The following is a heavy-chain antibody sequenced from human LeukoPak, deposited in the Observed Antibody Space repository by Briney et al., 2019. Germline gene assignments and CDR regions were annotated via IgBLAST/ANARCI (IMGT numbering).Heavy chain of an antibody. D-gene: IGHD5-18*01. Sequence: GGSLRLSCAASGFTFSSYGMHWVRQAPGKGLEWVAVISYDGSNKYYADSVKGRFTISRDNSKNTLYLQMSSLGAEDTAVYYCAKERTYSYGYRNDYWGQGTLVTVSS. V-gene: IGHV3-30*18. J-gene: IGHJ4*02. CDR3: AKERTYSYGYRNDY. CDR1: GFTFSSYG. CDR2: ISYDGSNK.